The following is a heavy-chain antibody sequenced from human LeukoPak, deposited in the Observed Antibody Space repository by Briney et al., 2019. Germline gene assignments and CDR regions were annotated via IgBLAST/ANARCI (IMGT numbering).Heavy chain of an antibody. CDR2: INPNSGGT. D-gene: IGHD3-22*01. Sequence: ASVKVSCKASGYTFTGYYMHWVRQAPGQGLEWMGWINPNSGGTNYAQKFQGRVTMTRDTSISTAYMELSRLRSDDTAVYYCARGPYYYDSSGPPLGYWGQGTLVTVSS. J-gene: IGHJ4*02. V-gene: IGHV1-2*02. CDR3: ARGPYYYDSSGPPLGY. CDR1: GYTFTGYY.